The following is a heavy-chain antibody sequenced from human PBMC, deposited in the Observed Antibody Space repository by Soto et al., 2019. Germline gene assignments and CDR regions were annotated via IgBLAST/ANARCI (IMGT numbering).Heavy chain of an antibody. CDR1: YASINNYD. CDR3: ARHTPNYDFWSGPFDY. CDR2: IYYSGST. V-gene: IGHV4-59*01. Sequence: SETLSLPCTVFYASINNYDWPWIRQPPGKGLEWIGYIYYSGSTNYTPSLKSRVTISVDTAKNQFSLKLSSVTAADTAVYYCARHTPNYDFWSGPFDYWGQGTLVTVSS. J-gene: IGHJ4*02. D-gene: IGHD3-3*01.